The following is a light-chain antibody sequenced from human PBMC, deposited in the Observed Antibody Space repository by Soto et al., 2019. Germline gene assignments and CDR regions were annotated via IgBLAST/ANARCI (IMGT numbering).Light chain of an antibody. CDR2: LNSDGSH. CDR3: QTWSTDIRV. V-gene: IGLV4-69*01. Sequence: QSVLTQPPSASASLGASVKLTCTLSSGHNSYAIAWHQQQPGKGPRYLMKLNSDGSHSKGDGIPDRFSGSSSGAERYLTISSLQSEDEADYYCQTWSTDIRVFGGGTKLTVL. CDR1: SGHNSYA. J-gene: IGLJ3*02.